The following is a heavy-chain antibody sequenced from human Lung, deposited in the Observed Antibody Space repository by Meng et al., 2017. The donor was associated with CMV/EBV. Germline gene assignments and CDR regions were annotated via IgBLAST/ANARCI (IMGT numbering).Heavy chain of an antibody. V-gene: IGHV3-30-3*01. Sequence: GESLKISCAASGFTFSSYAMHWVRQAPGKGLEWVAVISYDGSNKYYADSVKGRFTISRDKSKNTLYLQMNSLRAEDTAVYYCARDSGSSSFYYYYGMDVWGQGTTVXVSS. D-gene: IGHD6-6*01. CDR1: GFTFSSYA. CDR3: ARDSGSSSFYYYYGMDV. J-gene: IGHJ6*02. CDR2: ISYDGSNK.